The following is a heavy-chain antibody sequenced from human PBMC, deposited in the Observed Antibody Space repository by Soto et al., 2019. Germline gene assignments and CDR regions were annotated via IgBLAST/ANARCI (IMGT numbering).Heavy chain of an antibody. V-gene: IGHV6-1*01. Sequence: SQTLSLTCDISGDSVSTDGAAWNWIRQSPSRGLEWLGRTYYRSKWYYDYAPSVRSRITINPDTSKNQFSLQLNSVTPEDTALEYCARDHVGSDFFDPWGQGTLVTVSS. D-gene: IGHD2-21*02. CDR1: GDSVSTDGAA. CDR3: ARDHVGSDFFDP. CDR2: TYYRSKWYY. J-gene: IGHJ5*01.